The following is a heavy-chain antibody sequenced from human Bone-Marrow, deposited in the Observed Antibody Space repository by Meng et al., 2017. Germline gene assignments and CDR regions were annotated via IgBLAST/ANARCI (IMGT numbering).Heavy chain of an antibody. CDR3: ATQESRDGHSPY. CDR1: GASITISHW. D-gene: IGHD5-24*01. V-gene: IGHV4-4*02. CDR2: TYHSGTT. J-gene: IGHJ4*02. Sequence: QVQLQESGAGLVGTSGTLSLTCTVSGASITISHWFTWVRQPPGKGLEWIGETYHSGTTTDSPSLQSRVTISIDKSRNHFSLKLTSVTAADTSIYYCATQESRDGHSPYWGQGTLVTVSS.